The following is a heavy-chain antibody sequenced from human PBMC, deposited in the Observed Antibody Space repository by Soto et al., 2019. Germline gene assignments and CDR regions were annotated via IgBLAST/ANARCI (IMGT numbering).Heavy chain of an antibody. Sequence: PGGSLRLSCTASGFTFGDYAMSWFRQAPGKGLEWVGFIRSKAYGGTTEYAASVKGRFTISRDDSKSIDYLQMNSLKTEDTAVYYCTRGQYYDRSVRGRRGEAFDIWGQGTMVTVSS. D-gene: IGHD3-22*01. CDR2: IRSKAYGGTT. CDR1: GFTFGDYA. V-gene: IGHV3-49*03. J-gene: IGHJ3*02. CDR3: TRGQYYDRSVRGRRGEAFDI.